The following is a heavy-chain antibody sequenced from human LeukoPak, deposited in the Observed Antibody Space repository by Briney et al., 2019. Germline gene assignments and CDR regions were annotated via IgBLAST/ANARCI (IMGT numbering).Heavy chain of an antibody. J-gene: IGHJ6*02. CDR2: INKDGDTT. CDR1: GFTFSSYS. D-gene: IGHD5/OR15-5a*01. Sequence: PGGPLRLSCAASGFTFSSYSMNWVRQAPGKGLVWVSCINKDGDTTDYADSVKGRFTISRDNAKNTLYLQMNSLRPEDTAMYYCATDVSSALDVWGQGTTVTVSS. V-gene: IGHV3-74*01. CDR3: ATDVSSALDV.